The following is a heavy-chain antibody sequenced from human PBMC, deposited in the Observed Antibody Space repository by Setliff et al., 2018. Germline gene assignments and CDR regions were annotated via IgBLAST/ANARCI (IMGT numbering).Heavy chain of an antibody. CDR1: GFTFSSYG. Sequence: GGSLRLSCAASGFTFSSYGMHWVRQAPGKGLEWVAFIRYDGSNKYYADSLKGRFTISRDNSKNTLYLQMNSLRTEDTAVYYCARSAVAVPGQFYFDNWGQGTQVTVSS. D-gene: IGHD6-19*01. CDR2: IRYDGSNK. J-gene: IGHJ4*02. V-gene: IGHV3-30*02. CDR3: ARSAVAVPGQFYFDN.